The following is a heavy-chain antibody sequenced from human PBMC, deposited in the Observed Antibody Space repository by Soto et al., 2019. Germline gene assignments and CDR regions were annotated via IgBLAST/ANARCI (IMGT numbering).Heavy chain of an antibody. V-gene: IGHV4-39*01. J-gene: IGHJ3*02. CDR3: ARASWDLRYFDWSDAFDI. D-gene: IGHD3-9*01. CDR2: IYYSGST. Sequence: QLQLQESGPGLVKPSETLSLTCTVSGGSISSSSYYWGWIRQPPGKGLEWIGSIYYSGSTYYNPSLKSRVTISVDTSKNQFSLKLSSVTAADTAVYYCARASWDLRYFDWSDAFDIWGQGTMVTVSS. CDR1: GGSISSSSYY.